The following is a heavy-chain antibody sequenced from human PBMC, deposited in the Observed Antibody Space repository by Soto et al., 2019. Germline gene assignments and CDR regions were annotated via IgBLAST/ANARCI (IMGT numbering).Heavy chain of an antibody. CDR3: AKAALRYFDWPLVDY. D-gene: IGHD3-9*01. CDR2: ISGSGGST. J-gene: IGHJ4*02. V-gene: IGHV3-23*01. Sequence: PGGSLRFSCAASGFTFSSYAMSWVRQAPGKGLEWVSAISGSGGSTYYADSVKGRFTISRDNSKNTLYLQMNSLRAEDTAVYYCAKAALRYFDWPLVDYWGQGTLVTVSS. CDR1: GFTFSSYA.